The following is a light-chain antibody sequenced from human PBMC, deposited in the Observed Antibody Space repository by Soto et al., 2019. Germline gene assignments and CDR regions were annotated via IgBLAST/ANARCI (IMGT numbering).Light chain of an antibody. CDR2: KAS. Sequence: DIQMTQSPSTLSASVGDRVTITCRASQSIRRWLAWYQQKPGKAPKLLIFKASSLETGVPSRFSGSGSGTEFTLTISSLQPDDFATYYCHQYESYPDTFGQGTKTGDQT. J-gene: IGKJ2*01. V-gene: IGKV1-5*03. CDR3: HQYESYPDT. CDR1: QSIRRW.